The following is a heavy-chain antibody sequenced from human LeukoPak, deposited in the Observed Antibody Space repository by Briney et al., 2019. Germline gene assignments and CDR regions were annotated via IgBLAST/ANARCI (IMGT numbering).Heavy chain of an antibody. CDR3: ASWLYSYGHFDY. CDR1: GFTFSDYY. V-gene: IGHV3-11*04. Sequence: GGSLRLSCAASGFTFSDYYMSWIRQAPGKGLEWVSYISSSGSTIYYADSVKGRFTVSRDNAKNSLYLQMNSLRAEDTAVYYCASWLYSYGHFDYWGQGTLVTVSS. D-gene: IGHD5-18*01. CDR2: ISSSGSTI. J-gene: IGHJ4*02.